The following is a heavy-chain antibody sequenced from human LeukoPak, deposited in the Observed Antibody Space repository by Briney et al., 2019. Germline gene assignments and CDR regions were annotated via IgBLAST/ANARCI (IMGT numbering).Heavy chain of an antibody. CDR3: ARTVPVVVVTATFFDY. D-gene: IGHD2-15*01. CDR1: GYTFTAYY. V-gene: IGHV1-2*02. CDR2: INPNSGDT. Sequence: ASVKVSCKASGYTFTAYYMHWVRQAPGQGLEWMGWINPNSGDTNYAQKFQGRVTMTRDTSISTAYMELSRLRSDDTAVYYCARTVPVVVVTATFFDYWGQGALVTVSS. J-gene: IGHJ4*02.